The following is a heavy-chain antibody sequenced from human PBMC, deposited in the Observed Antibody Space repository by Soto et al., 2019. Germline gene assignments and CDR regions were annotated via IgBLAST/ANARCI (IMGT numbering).Heavy chain of an antibody. D-gene: IGHD6-13*01. Sequence: QVQLVQSGAEVKKPGASVKVSCKASGYTFTGYYMHWVRQAPGQGLEWMGWINPNSGGTNYAQKFQGWVTMTRDMSISAAYMELRRLRSDATAVYYGARDRAGGSWKFDPWGEGTLVTVSS. CDR3: ARDRAGGSWKFDP. CDR1: GYTFTGYY. V-gene: IGHV1-2*04. J-gene: IGHJ5*02. CDR2: INPNSGGT.